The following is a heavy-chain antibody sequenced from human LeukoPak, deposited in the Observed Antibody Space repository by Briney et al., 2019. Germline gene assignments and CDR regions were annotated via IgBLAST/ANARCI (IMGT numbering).Heavy chain of an antibody. CDR1: GGSISGYY. D-gene: IGHD2-15*01. CDR3: ARGRRPPGWRALNWFDP. J-gene: IGHJ5*02. V-gene: IGHV4-34*01. Sequence: SETLSLTCTVSGGSISGYYWSWIRQPPGKGLEWIGEINHSGSTNYNPSLKSRVTISVDTSKNQSSLKLSSVTAADTAVYYCARGRRPPGWRALNWFDPWGQGTLVTVSS. CDR2: INHSGST.